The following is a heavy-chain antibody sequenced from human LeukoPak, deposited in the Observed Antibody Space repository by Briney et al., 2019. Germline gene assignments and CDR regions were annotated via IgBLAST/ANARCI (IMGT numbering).Heavy chain of an antibody. CDR3: SRGVGATDS. D-gene: IGHD1-26*01. J-gene: IGHJ1*01. CDR1: GFTFSSYW. CDR2: ITSDGSST. V-gene: IGHV3-74*01. Sequence: PGGSLRLSCTASGFTFSSYWMHWVGQAPGKGLVWVSRITSDGSSTSHADSVKGRFTISRDNAKNTLYLQMNSLRAEDTAVYYCSRGVGATDSWGQGTLVTVSS.